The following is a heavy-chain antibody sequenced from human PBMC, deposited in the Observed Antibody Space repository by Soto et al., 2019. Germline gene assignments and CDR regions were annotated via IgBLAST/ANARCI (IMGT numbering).Heavy chain of an antibody. V-gene: IGHV3-30-3*01. CDR1: GFTFSSYA. D-gene: IGHD1-1*01. CDR3: ARERLRYNWNDFLYNSYGMDV. Sequence: QVQLVESGGGVVQPGRSLRLSCAASGFTFSSYAMHWVRQAPGKGLEWVAVISYDGSNKYYADSVKGRVTISRDNSKNTRYLQMNILRAEDTAVYYCARERLRYNWNDFLYNSYGMDVWGQGTTVTVSS. CDR2: ISYDGSNK. J-gene: IGHJ6*02.